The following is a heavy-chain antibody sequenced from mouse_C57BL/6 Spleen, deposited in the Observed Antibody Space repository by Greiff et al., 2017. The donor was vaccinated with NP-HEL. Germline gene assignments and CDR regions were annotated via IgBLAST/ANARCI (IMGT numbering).Heavy chain of an antibody. Sequence: EVKLMESGGGLVQPGGSMKLSCVASGFTFSNYWMNWVRQSPEKGLEWVAQIRLKSDNYATHYAESVKARFTISRDDSKSSVYLQMNNLRAEDTGIYYCTGLLGFAYWGQGTLVTVSA. CDR1: GFTFSNYW. CDR2: IRLKSDNYAT. J-gene: IGHJ3*01. V-gene: IGHV6-3*01. D-gene: IGHD2-10*01. CDR3: TGLLGFAY.